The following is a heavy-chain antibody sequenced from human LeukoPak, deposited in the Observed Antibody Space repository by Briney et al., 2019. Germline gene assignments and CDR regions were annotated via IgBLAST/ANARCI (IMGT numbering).Heavy chain of an antibody. Sequence: SETLSLTCTVSGDSLSRHYWGWIRQPPGKGLEWIGYIYGSGSTHYDPALRSRVTISEDTSKNQFSLKLTSVTAADTAVYYCARNVGWYSHDSWGQGTLVTVSS. CDR3: ARNVGWYSHDS. D-gene: IGHD6-19*01. V-gene: IGHV4-59*08. CDR2: IYGSGST. CDR1: GDSLSRHY. J-gene: IGHJ4*02.